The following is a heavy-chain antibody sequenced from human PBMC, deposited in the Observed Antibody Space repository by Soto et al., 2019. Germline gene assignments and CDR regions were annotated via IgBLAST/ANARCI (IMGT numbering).Heavy chain of an antibody. J-gene: IGHJ4*02. CDR2: IFPLTDIP. CDR1: GGTFRNYP. V-gene: IGHV1-69*02. Sequence: QVQLVQSGAEVKKPGSSVKVSCKASGGTFRNYPINWVRQAPGQGLEWMGSIFPLTDIPDYAQNIQARLTISADKSTSTAYMELSSLTSYDTAMYFCARGPLVVLNYFESWGQGTLVTVSS. CDR3: ARGPLVVLNYFES.